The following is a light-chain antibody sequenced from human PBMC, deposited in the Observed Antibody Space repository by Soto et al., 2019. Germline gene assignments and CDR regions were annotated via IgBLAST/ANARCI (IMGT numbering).Light chain of an antibody. CDR1: QSVRSSH. V-gene: IGKV3-20*01. J-gene: IGKJ1*01. CDR2: GAS. CDR3: HQYDSWT. Sequence: EIVLTQSPGTLCLSPGERATLSCRTSQSVRSSHLAWYQQKPGQAPRLLIYGASSRATGIPDRFSGSGSGTDFTLTISRLEPEDFAVYYCHQYDSWTFGQGTKVDIK.